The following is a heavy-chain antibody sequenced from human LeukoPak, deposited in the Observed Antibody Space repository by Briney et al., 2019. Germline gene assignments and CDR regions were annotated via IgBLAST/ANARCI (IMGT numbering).Heavy chain of an antibody. CDR3: ARFTRVLRSLEWLPRDYYYYGMDV. V-gene: IGHV4-34*01. Sequence: SETLSLTCAVYGGSFSGYYWSWIRQPPGKGLEWIGEINHSGSTNYNPSLKSRVTISLDTSKNQFSLKLSSVTAADTAVYYCARFTRVLRSLEWLPRDYYYYGMDVWGQGTTVTVSS. CDR1: GGSFSGYY. J-gene: IGHJ6*02. D-gene: IGHD3-3*01. CDR2: INHSGST.